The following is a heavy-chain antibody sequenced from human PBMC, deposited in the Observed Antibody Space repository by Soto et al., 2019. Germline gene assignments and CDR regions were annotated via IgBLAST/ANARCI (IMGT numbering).Heavy chain of an antibody. CDR3: AKGDWFDP. CDR1: GFTFSNYG. CDR2: ISYDGCNK. Sequence: QVQLVESGGGVVQPGRSLRLSCAASGFTFSNYGMHWVRQAPGKGLEWVAVISYDGCNKYYADSVKGRFSISRDNSKNTLYLQMNSLRAEDTAVYCCAKGDWFDPWGQGTLVTVSS. J-gene: IGHJ5*02. V-gene: IGHV3-30*18.